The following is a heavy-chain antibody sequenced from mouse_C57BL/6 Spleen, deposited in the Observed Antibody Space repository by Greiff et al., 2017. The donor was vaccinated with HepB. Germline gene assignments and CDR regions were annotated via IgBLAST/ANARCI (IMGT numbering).Heavy chain of an antibody. J-gene: IGHJ1*03. CDR3: ARCYYGSSYDWYFDV. CDR1: GYAFSSSW. V-gene: IGHV1-82*01. CDR2: IYPGDGDT. D-gene: IGHD1-1*01. Sequence: VHLVESGPELVKPGASVKISCKASGYAFSSSWMNWVKQRPGKGLEWIGRIYPGDGDTNYNGKFKGKATLTADKSSSTAYMQLSSLTSEDSAVYFCARCYYGSSYDWYFDVWGTVTTVTVSS.